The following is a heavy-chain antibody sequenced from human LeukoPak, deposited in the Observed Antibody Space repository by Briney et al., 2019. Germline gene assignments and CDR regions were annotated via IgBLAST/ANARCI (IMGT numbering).Heavy chain of an antibody. V-gene: IGHV3-23*01. CDR3: AKAMDLSLKYYYYGMDV. CDR2: IGDSGDST. D-gene: IGHD3-16*02. CDR1: RFTFGSFA. Sequence: GGSLRLSCAASRFTFGSFAMTWVRQAPGKGLEWVSGIGDSGDSTSYADSVKGRFTIFRDNSKNTLYLQMNSLRAEDTAVYYCAKAMDLSLKYYYYGMDVWGQGTTVTVSS. J-gene: IGHJ6*02.